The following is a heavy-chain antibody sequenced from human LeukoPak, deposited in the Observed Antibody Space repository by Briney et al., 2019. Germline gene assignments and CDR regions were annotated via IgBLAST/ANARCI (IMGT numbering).Heavy chain of an antibody. D-gene: IGHD4-17*01. CDR3: ARGYGDYPLYFDY. CDR1: GFTFSSYS. J-gene: IGHJ4*02. CDR2: ISSSSSYI. Sequence: GGSLRLSCAASGFTFSSYSVNWVRQAPGKGLEWVSSISSSSSYIYYADSVKGRFTISRDNAKNSLYLQMNSLRAEDTAVYYCARGYGDYPLYFDYWGQGTLVTVSS. V-gene: IGHV3-21*01.